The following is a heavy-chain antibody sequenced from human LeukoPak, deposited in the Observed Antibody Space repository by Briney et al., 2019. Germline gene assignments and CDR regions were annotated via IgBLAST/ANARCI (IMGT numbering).Heavy chain of an antibody. CDR2: ISGGGDRT. D-gene: IGHD4/OR15-4a*01. V-gene: IGHV3-23*01. Sequence: GGSLRLSCAASGFTFSSYAMHWVRQAPGKGLEWLSGISGGGDRTYYADSVKGRFTISRDNSKNTLYLQLLSLRAEDTALYYCAKDYRGVLADAFDIWGQGTMVTVSS. CDR1: GFTFSSYA. CDR3: AKDYRGVLADAFDI. J-gene: IGHJ3*02.